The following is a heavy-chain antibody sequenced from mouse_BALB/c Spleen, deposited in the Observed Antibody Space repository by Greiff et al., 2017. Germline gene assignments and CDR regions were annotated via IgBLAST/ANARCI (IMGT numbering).Heavy chain of an antibody. Sequence: QVTLKECGPGILQPSQTLSLTCSFSGFSLSTSGMGVGWIRQPSGKGLEWLAHIWWDDVKRYNPALKSRLTISKDTSSSQVFLKIASVDTADTATYYCARINGYYDHYYAMDYWGQGTSVTVSS. CDR1: GFSLSTSGMG. CDR3: ARINGYYDHYYAMDY. J-gene: IGHJ4*01. D-gene: IGHD2-3*01. V-gene: IGHV8-8*01. CDR2: IWWDDVK.